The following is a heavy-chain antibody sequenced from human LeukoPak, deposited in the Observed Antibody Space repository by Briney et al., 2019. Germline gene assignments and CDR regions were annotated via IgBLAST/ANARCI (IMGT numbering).Heavy chain of an antibody. J-gene: IGHJ4*02. CDR3: AKDLGWSIDY. D-gene: IGHD2-15*01. CDR1: GFTFSSYG. CDR2: ISYDGSNK. Sequence: GGSLRLSCAASGFTFSSYGMHWVRQAPGKGLEWVAVISYDGSNKYYADSVKGRFTISRDNSKNTLYLQMNSLRAEDTAVYYCAKDLGWSIDYWGQGTLVTVSS. V-gene: IGHV3-30*18.